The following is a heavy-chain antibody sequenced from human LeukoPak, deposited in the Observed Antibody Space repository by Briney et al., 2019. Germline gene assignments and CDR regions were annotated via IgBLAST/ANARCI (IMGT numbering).Heavy chain of an antibody. D-gene: IGHD6-19*01. CDR1: GGTFSSYA. CDR2: IIPIFGTA. CDR3: ASIAVAARSPPYYYYYGMDV. V-gene: IGHV1-69*13. Sequence: SVKVSCKASGGTFSSYAISWVRQAPGQGLEWMGGIIPIFGTANYAQKFQGRVTITAGESTSTAYMELSSLRSEDTAVYYCASIAVAARSPPYYYYYGMDVWGQGTTVTVSS. J-gene: IGHJ6*02.